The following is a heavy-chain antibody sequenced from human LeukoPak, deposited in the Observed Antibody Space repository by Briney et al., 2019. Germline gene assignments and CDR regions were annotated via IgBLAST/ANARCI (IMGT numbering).Heavy chain of an antibody. CDR1: GFTISNYA. Sequence: GGSLRLSCAASGFTISNYAMHWVRQAPGKGLEWVSVISAGGDSTYYADSVKGRFAISRDNSKNTLSLQMNSLRAEDTAIYYCAKDPITGTTFANVVNWFDPWGQGTLVTVS. D-gene: IGHD1-20*01. V-gene: IGHV3-23*01. CDR3: AKDPITGTTFANVVNWFDP. J-gene: IGHJ5*02. CDR2: ISAGGDST.